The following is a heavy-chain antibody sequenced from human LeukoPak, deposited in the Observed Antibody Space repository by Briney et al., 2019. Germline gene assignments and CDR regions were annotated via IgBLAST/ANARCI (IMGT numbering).Heavy chain of an antibody. V-gene: IGHV5-51*01. D-gene: IGHD4-23*01. CDR2: IYPGDSGT. CDR3: ARQAGYGGNYYYGMDV. J-gene: IGHJ6*02. Sequence: GESLKISCKGSGYSFTSYWIGWVRQMPGKGLEWMGIIYPGDSGTRYSPSFQGQVTISADKSISTAYLQWSSLKASDTAMYYCARQAGYGGNYYYGMDVWGQGTTVTVSS. CDR1: GYSFTSYW.